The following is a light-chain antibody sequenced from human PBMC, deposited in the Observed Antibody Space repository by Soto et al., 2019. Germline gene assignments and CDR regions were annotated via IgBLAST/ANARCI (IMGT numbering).Light chain of an antibody. CDR3: CSYAGSSTFVVV. CDR2: EGS. V-gene: IGLV2-23*03. Sequence: QSALTQPASVSGSPGQSITISCTGTSSDVGSYNLVSWYQQHPGKAPKLMIYEGSKRPSGVSNRFSGSKSGNTASLTISGLLAEDEADYYCCSYAGSSTFVVVFGGGTKLTVL. J-gene: IGLJ2*01. CDR1: SSDVGSYNL.